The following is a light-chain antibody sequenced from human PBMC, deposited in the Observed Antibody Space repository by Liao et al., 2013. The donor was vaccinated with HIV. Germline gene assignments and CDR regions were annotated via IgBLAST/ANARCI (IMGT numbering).Light chain of an antibody. CDR1: ALPKQY. Sequence: SSELTQPPSVSVSPGQTASITCSGDALPKQYAYWYQQKPGQAPVLLIYKDSERPSGIPERFSGSSSGTTVTLTISGVQAEDEADYYCQSADSSGTCPVFGGGTKLTVL. J-gene: IGLJ3*02. CDR2: KDS. CDR3: QSADSSGTCPV. V-gene: IGLV3-25*03.